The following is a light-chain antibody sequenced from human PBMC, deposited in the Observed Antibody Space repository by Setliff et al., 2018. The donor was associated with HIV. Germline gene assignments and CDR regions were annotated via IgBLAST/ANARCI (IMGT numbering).Light chain of an antibody. J-gene: IGLJ1*01. CDR1: SSDVGGYNY. Sequence: QSALTQPASVSGSPGQSITISCTGTSSDVGGYNYVSWYQQHPGKAPKLIIYEVRNRPSGVSNRFSGSKSGNTASLTISGLQADDEADYYCCSYANTYTSLYVFGTGTKVTVL. CDR3: CSYANTYTSLYV. V-gene: IGLV2-14*01. CDR2: EVR.